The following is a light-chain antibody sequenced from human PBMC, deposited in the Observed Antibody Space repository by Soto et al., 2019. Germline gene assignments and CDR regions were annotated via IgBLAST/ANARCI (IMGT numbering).Light chain of an antibody. J-gene: IGKJ4*01. CDR2: KAS. V-gene: IGKV1-5*03. CDR1: QTINSW. CDR3: QQFSSYPLT. Sequence: DIQMTQSPSTLSGSVGDRVTITCRASQTINSWLAWYQQKPGKAPKLLIYKASTLKSGVPSRFSGSGSGTEFTLTISSLQPDDFAVYYCQQFSSYPLTFGGGTKVDIK.